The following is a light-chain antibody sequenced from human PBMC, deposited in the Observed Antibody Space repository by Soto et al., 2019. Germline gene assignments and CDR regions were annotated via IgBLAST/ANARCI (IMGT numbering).Light chain of an antibody. Sequence: EIVLTQSPATLSSSPGERATLSCRASQSIDTYLAWYQQKPGQAPRLLIYDASNRATGIPARFSGSGSGTDFTLTISSLEPEDFAVYYCQQRSDWLLTFGGGTKVDIK. CDR1: QSIDTY. J-gene: IGKJ4*01. V-gene: IGKV3-11*01. CDR2: DAS. CDR3: QQRSDWLLT.